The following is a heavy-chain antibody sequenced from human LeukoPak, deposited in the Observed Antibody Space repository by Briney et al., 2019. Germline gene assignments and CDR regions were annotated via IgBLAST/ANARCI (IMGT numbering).Heavy chain of an antibody. CDR3: ARGLKYCSSTSCYSAYYYYYMDV. J-gene: IGHJ6*03. CDR1: GGSFSGYY. CDR2: INHSGST. D-gene: IGHD2-2*01. Sequence: PSETLSLTCAVYGGSFSGYYWSWIRQPPGKGLEWIGEINHSGSTNYNPSLKSRVTISVDTSKNQFSLKLSSVTAADTAVYYCARGLKYCSSTSCYSAYYYYYMDVWGKGTTVTVSS. V-gene: IGHV4-34*01.